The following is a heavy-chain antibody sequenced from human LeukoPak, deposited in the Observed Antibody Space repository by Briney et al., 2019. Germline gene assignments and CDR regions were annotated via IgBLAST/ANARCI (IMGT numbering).Heavy chain of an antibody. V-gene: IGHV3-23*01. CDR2: ISASADNT. D-gene: IGHD1-14*01. CDR3: ADYRKPQGLDY. Sequence: GGSLRLSCVASGFAFSSLSMSWVRQAPGKGLEWVSDISASADNTHYADSVKGRFIIFRDNSKNTVFLQMNSLTVEDTAVYYCADYRKPQGLDYWGQGTLVTVSS. CDR1: GFAFSSLS. J-gene: IGHJ4*02.